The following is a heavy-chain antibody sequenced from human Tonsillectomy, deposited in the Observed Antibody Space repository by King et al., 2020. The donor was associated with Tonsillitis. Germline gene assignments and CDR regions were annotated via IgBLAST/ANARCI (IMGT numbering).Heavy chain of an antibody. CDR1: GFSLTNPRVG. CDR2: IFSNDEK. J-gene: IGHJ4*02. V-gene: IGHV2-26*01. CDR3: ARIYGDFTTVFDY. D-gene: IGHD4-17*01. Sequence: TLKESGPVLVKPTETLTLTCTVSGFSLTNPRVGVSWIRQPPGKALEWLAHIFSNDEKSHSTSLKTRLTISKDTSKSQVVLTMTNMDPVDTATYYCARIYGDFTTVFDYWGQGTLVTVSS.